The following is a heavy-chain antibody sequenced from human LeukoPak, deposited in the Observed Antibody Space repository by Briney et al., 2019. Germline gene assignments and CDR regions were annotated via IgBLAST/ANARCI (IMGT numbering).Heavy chain of an antibody. Sequence: HAGGSLRLSCAASGFTFSSYAMHWVRQAPGKGLEWVAVISYDGSNKYYADSVKGRFTISRDNSKNTLYLQMNSLRAEDTAVYYCATIYGATDLWGQGTLVTVSS. CDR3: ATIYGATDL. J-gene: IGHJ5*02. CDR1: GFTFSSYA. V-gene: IGHV3-30-3*01. D-gene: IGHD3-10*02. CDR2: ISYDGSNK.